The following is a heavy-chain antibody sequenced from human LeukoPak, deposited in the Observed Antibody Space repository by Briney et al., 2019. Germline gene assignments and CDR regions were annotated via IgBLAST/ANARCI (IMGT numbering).Heavy chain of an antibody. V-gene: IGHV4-61*01. CDR2: TYYSGST. CDR1: GGSVSSGSYY. D-gene: IGHD3-22*01. J-gene: IGHJ2*01. CDR3: ARELSYYDSSGYYNRHWYSDL. Sequence: SETLSLTCTVSGGSVSSGSYYWSWIRQPPGKGLEWIGYTYYSGSTNYNPSLKSRVTISVDTSKNQFSLKLSSVTAADTAVYYCARELSYYDSSGYYNRHWYSDLWGCGTLVTVSS.